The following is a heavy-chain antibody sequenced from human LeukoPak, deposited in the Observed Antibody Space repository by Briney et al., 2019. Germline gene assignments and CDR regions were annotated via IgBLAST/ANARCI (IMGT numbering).Heavy chain of an antibody. J-gene: IGHJ4*02. V-gene: IGHV3-30*02. CDR2: IRYDGSNK. CDR1: GFTFSSYG. D-gene: IGHD6-19*01. CDR3: AKDPRYSSGWYEY. Sequence: PGGSLRLSCAASGFTFSSYGMHWVRQAPGKGLEWVAFIRYDGSNKYYADSVKGRFTISRDNSKNTLYLQMNSLRAEDTAVYYCAKDPRYSSGWYEYWGQGTLVTVSS.